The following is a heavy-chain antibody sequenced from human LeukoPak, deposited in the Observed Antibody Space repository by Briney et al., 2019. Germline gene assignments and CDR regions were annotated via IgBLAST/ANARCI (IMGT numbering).Heavy chain of an antibody. J-gene: IGHJ4*02. CDR2: ISAYNGNT. CDR3: ARDCDRSGYYCY. V-gene: IGHV1-18*01. CDR1: VYSFTSYG. Sequence: ASVKVSCKASVYSFTSYGITWVRQAPGRGLEWMGWISAYNGNTNYAQLLQGRVTMTTDTSTSTAYMELRSLRSDDTAVYYCARDCDRSGYYCYWGQGTLVTVSS. D-gene: IGHD3-22*01.